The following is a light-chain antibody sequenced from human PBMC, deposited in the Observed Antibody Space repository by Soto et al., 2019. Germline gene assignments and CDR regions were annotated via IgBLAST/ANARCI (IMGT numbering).Light chain of an antibody. J-gene: IGKJ5*01. CDR2: GAS. CDR3: QQYNSWPPIT. Sequence: ELVLTPSPPIPCFLACERGKLAGGLGETVNSAYLAWYQQRPGQAPRLVIYGASTRATGIPARFSGGGSGTEFTLTISSLQSEDFAVYYCQQYNSWPPITFGQGTRREIK. CDR1: ETVNSAY. V-gene: IGKV3-15*01.